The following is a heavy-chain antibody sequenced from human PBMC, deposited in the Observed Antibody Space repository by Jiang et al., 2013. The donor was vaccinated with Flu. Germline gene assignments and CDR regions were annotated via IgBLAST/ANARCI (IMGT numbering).Heavy chain of an antibody. V-gene: IGHV1-3*01. CDR1: GYTFTSYA. CDR2: INAGNGDT. CDR3: ARRTAMVTGFDY. J-gene: IGHJ4*02. D-gene: IGHD5-18*01. Sequence: SGAEVKKPGASVKVSCKASGYTFTSYAMHWVRQAPGQRLEWMGWINAGNGDTKSSQKFQGRVTITRDTSASTAYMELSSLRSEDTAVYYCARRTAMVTGFDYWGQGTLVTVSS.